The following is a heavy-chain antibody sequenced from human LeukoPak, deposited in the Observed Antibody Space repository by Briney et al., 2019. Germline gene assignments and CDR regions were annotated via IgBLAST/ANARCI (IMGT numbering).Heavy chain of an antibody. Sequence: ASVKVSRKASGYTFTNYGISWVRQAPGQGLEWMGWISAYNGNTNYAQKLQGRVTMTTDTSTSTAYMELRSLRSDDTAVYYCARDPLPYSSSWYYFDYWGQGTLVTVSS. CDR1: GYTFTNYG. CDR3: ARDPLPYSSSWYYFDY. V-gene: IGHV1-18*04. J-gene: IGHJ4*02. D-gene: IGHD6-13*01. CDR2: ISAYNGNT.